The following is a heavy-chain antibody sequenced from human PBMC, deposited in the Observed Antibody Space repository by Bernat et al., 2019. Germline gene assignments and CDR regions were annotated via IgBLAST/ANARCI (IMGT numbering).Heavy chain of an antibody. J-gene: IGHJ6*02. CDR2: ISYDGSNK. D-gene: IGHD2-15*01. CDR1: GFTFSSYG. V-gene: IGHV3-30*18. Sequence: QVQLVESGGGVVQPGRSLRLSCAASGFTFSSYGMHWVRQAPGKGLEWVAVISYDGSNKYYADSVKGRFTIYRDNSKNTLYLQMNSLRAEDTAVYYCAKEVGYCSGGSCYYYYGMDVWGQGTTVTVSS. CDR3: AKEVGYCSGGSCYYYYGMDV.